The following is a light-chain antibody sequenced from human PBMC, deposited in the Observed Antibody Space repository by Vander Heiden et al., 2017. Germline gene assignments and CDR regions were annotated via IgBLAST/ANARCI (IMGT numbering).Light chain of an antibody. CDR2: DVS. V-gene: IGLV2-11*01. CDR1: SSDVGGYNY. CDR3: CSYAGSYTLV. Sequence: QSALTQPRPVSGSPGQAATTSCTGTSSDVGGYNYVSWYQQHPGKAPKLMIYDVSKRPSGVPDRFSGSKSGNTASLTISGLQAEDEADYYCCSYAGSYTLVFGGGTKLTVL. J-gene: IGLJ2*01.